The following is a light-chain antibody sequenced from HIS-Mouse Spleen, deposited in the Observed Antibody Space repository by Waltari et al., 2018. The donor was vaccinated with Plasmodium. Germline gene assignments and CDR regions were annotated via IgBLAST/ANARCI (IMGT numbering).Light chain of an antibody. CDR2: DVS. J-gene: IGLJ2*01. V-gene: IGLV2-14*03. CDR1: SSHVGGYTY. CDR3: SSYTSSSTVV. Sequence: QSALTQPASVSGSPGQSITISCTRTSSHVGGYTYVSWYQQHPGKAPKLMIYDVSNRPSGVSNRFSGSKSGNTASLTISGLQAEDEADYYCSSYTSSSTVVFGGGTKLTVL.